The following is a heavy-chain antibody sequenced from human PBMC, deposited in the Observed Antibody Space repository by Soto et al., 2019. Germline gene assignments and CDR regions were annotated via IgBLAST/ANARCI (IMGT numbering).Heavy chain of an antibody. V-gene: IGHV3-21*04. CDR1: GLNFAKGS. J-gene: IGHJ4*02. Sequence: PGGSLRLSCAASGLNFAKGSMNWVRQPPGKGPEWLASISPSSTYIRYADSVKGRFTISRDNARNSLSLQMMNLRADDTAIYYCATDTGDIEVVPATTWGQGTLVTVSS. CDR3: ATDTGDIEVVPATT. CDR2: ISPSSTYI. D-gene: IGHD2-15*01.